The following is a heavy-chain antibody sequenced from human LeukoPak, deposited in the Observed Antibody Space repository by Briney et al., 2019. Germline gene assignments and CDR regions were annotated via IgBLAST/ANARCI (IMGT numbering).Heavy chain of an antibody. CDR3: AKGGLKIPLHGFDM. V-gene: IGHV3-23*01. CDR2: INTSGGST. CDR1: GFTLSSYA. Sequence: GGSLRLSCAASGFTLSSYAMSWVRQAPGKGLEWVSGINTSGGSTYYADSVKGRFTISRDNSKNTLYLQMSTLRAEDTAVYYCAKGGLKIPLHGFDMGGQGTKVTVFS. D-gene: IGHD1-26*01. J-gene: IGHJ3*02.